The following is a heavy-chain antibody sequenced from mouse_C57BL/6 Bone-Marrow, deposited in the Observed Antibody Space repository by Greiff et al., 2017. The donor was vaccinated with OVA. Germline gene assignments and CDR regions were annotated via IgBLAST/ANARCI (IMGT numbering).Heavy chain of an antibody. CDR2: ISNGGGST. Sequence: DVMLVESGGGLVQPGGSLKLSCAASGFTFSDYYMYWVRQTPEKRLEWVAYISNGGGSTYYPDTVKGRFTISRDNAKNTLYLQMSRLKSEDTAMYYCARRGAHYRGSMDYWGQGTSVTVSS. V-gene: IGHV5-12*01. D-gene: IGHD1-1*02. CDR3: ARRGAHYRGSMDY. CDR1: GFTFSDYY. J-gene: IGHJ4*01.